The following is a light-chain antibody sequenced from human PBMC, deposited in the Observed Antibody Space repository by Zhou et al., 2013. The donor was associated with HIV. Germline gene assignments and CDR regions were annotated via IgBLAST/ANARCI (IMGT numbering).Light chain of an antibody. CDR2: GAS. J-gene: IGKJ5*01. Sequence: EILMTQSPVTLSVSPGERATLSCRASQSVDTYLAWYQQKPGQAPRLLIYGASSRATGIPDRFSGSGSGTDFTLTISRLEPEDFAVYYCQQYGTSAGISFGQGTRLDIK. V-gene: IGKV3-20*01. CDR3: QQYGTSAGIS. CDR1: QSVDTY.